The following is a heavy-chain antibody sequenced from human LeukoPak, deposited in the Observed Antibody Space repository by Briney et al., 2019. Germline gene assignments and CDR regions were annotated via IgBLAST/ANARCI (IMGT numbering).Heavy chain of an antibody. Sequence: ASVKVSCKASGHTFTSYDINWVRQATGQGLEWMGWMNPNSGNTGYAQKFQGRVTITRNTSISTAYMELSSLRSEDTAVYYCARGGFTYSSSWYGHYWGQGTLVTVSS. J-gene: IGHJ4*02. D-gene: IGHD6-13*01. CDR1: GHTFTSYD. CDR3: ARGGFTYSSSWYGHY. V-gene: IGHV1-8*03. CDR2: MNPNSGNT.